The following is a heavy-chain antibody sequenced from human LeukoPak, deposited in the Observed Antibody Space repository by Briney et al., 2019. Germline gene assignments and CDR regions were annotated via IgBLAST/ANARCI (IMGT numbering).Heavy chain of an antibody. CDR3: ARRESYTFDY. CDR2: IYYSGSS. Sequence: PSETLSLTCTVSGGSISSYYWSWIRQPPGKGLEWIGDIYYSGSSNYNPSLKSRVTTSIDTSKNQFSLRLSSVTAADTAVYYCARRESYTFDYWGQGTLVIVSS. J-gene: IGHJ4*02. V-gene: IGHV4-59*08. CDR1: GGSISSYY. D-gene: IGHD3-10*01.